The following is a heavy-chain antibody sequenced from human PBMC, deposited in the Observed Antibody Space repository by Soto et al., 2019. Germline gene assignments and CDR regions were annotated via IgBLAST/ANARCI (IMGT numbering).Heavy chain of an antibody. J-gene: IGHJ4*02. V-gene: IGHV3-30*18. Sequence: QVPLVESGGGVVQPGRSLRLSCAASGFTFSSYGMHWVRQAPGKGLEWVAVISYDGSNKYYADSVKGRFTISRDNSKNTLYLQMNSLRAEDTAVYYCANPNYGDYVRGYWGQGTLVTVSS. CDR2: ISYDGSNK. CDR3: ANPNYGDYVRGY. CDR1: GFTFSSYG. D-gene: IGHD4-17*01.